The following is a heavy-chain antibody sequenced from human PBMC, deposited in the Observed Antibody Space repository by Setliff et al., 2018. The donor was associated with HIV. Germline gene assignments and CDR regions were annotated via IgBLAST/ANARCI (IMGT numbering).Heavy chain of an antibody. CDR1: GVSISAYY. J-gene: IGHJ4*01. V-gene: IGHV4-59*01. Sequence: SETLSLTCNVSGVSISAYYWSWIRRPPGKGLEWVGYVYYGGVTNYNPSLKSRLTISVDTSKNQFSLALSSVTAADTAVYYCAYSTGWYYFDYWGHGTLVTVSS. CDR2: VYYGGVT. CDR3: AYSTGWYYFDY. D-gene: IGHD6-19*01.